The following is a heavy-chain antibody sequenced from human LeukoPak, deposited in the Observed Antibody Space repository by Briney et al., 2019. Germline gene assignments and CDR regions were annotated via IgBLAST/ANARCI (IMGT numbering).Heavy chain of an antibody. V-gene: IGHV1-18*01. CDR2: ISAYNGNT. Sequence: ASVKVSCKASGYTFTSYGTSWVRQAPGQGLEWMGWISAYNGNTNYAQKLQGRVTMTTDTSTSTAYMELRSLRSDDTAVYYCARVVYSSGWYGGDAFDIWGQGTMVTVSS. CDR1: GYTFTSYG. J-gene: IGHJ3*02. CDR3: ARVVYSSGWYGGDAFDI. D-gene: IGHD6-19*01.